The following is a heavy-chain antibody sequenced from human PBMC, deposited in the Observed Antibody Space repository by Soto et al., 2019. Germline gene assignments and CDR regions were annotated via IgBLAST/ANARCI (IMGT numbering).Heavy chain of an antibody. CDR1: GFTFSDYS. J-gene: IGHJ6*02. V-gene: IGHV3-11*04. Sequence: QVQLVESGGGLVKPGGSLRLSCAASGFTFSDYSMNWIRQAPGKGLEWVAYITSSSTTMNYADSVKGRFTISRDNANNALYLQMNSLRDEDTAVYYCARPHLDRPTFYGMDVWGQGTTVTVSS. CDR3: ARPHLDRPTFYGMDV. D-gene: IGHD2-2*03. CDR2: ITSSSTTM.